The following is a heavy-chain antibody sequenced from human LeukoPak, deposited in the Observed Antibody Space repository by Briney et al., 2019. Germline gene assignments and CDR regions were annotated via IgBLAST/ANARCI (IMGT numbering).Heavy chain of an antibody. CDR2: INSNSGGT. J-gene: IGHJ4*02. CDR1: GYTFTGYY. Sequence: ASVKVSCKASGYTFTGYYMHWVRQAPGQGLEWMGWINSNSGGTNYAQKFQGRVTMTRDTSISTAYMELSRLRSDDTAVYYCARGSQYYYDSSGTLGYWGQGTLVTVSS. V-gene: IGHV1-2*02. D-gene: IGHD3-22*01. CDR3: ARGSQYYYDSSGTLGY.